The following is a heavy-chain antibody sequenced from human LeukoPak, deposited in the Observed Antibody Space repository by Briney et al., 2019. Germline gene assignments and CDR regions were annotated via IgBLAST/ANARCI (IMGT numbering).Heavy chain of an antibody. D-gene: IGHD2-15*01. V-gene: IGHV3-23*01. CDR2: ISGSDGST. CDR1: GFTFSSYS. J-gene: IGHJ5*02. CDR3: AKARGFCSGNNCYSPFDP. Sequence: GGSLRLSCAASGFTFSSYSMNWVRQAPGKGLEWVSSISGSDGSTYYADSVKGRFTISRDNSKNTLYVQMNSLRAEDTAVYYCAKARGFCSGNNCYSPFDPWGQGTLVTVSS.